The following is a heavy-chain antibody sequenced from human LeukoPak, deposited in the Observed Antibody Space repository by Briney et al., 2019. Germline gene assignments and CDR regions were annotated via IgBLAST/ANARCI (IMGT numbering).Heavy chain of an antibody. J-gene: IGHJ3*02. V-gene: IGHV3-74*01. Sequence: PGGSLRLSCAASGFTFSSYWMHWVRQAPGKGLVWVSRINSDGSTTSYADSVKGRFTISRDNAKNTLYLQMNSLRAEYTAVYYCSRDTADDAFDIWGQGKMVTVSS. CDR3: SRDTADDAFDI. CDR1: GFTFSSYW. CDR2: INSDGSTT.